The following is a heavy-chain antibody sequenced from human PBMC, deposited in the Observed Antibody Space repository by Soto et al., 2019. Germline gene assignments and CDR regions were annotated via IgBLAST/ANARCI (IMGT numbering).Heavy chain of an antibody. D-gene: IGHD3-3*01. Sequence: LRLSCAASGFTFSSYAMSWVRQAPGKGLEWVSAISGSGGSTYYADSVKGRFTISRDNSKNTLYLQMNSLRAEDTAVYYCAKSPRPYYDFWSGYYTSEDYYFDYWGQGTLVTVSS. CDR1: GFTFSSYA. J-gene: IGHJ4*02. CDR3: AKSPRPYYDFWSGYYTSEDYYFDY. V-gene: IGHV3-23*01. CDR2: ISGSGGST.